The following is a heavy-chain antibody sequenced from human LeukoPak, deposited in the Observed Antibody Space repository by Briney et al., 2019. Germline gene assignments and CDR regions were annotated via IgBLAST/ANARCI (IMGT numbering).Heavy chain of an antibody. CDR2: IYYSGST. D-gene: IGHD2-2*01. J-gene: IGHJ3*02. V-gene: IGHV4-30-4*01. Sequence: PSETLSLTCTVSGGSISSGDYYWSWIRQPPGKGLEWIGYIYYSGSTYYNPSLKSRVTISVDTSKNQFSLKLSSVTAADTAVYYCARVVVVPAATGHAFDIWGQGTMVTVPS. CDR1: GGSISSGDYY. CDR3: ARVVVVPAATGHAFDI.